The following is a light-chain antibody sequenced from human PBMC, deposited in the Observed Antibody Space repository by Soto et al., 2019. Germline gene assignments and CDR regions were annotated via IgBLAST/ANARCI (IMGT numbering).Light chain of an antibody. V-gene: IGLV2-14*01. Sequence: QSALTQPASVSGSPGQSITISCTGTSNDVGGYKYVSWYQQHPGKAPKLIIYEVSNRPSGVSSRFSGSKSGNTASLTISGLQAEDEADYSCSSYTNRNTLVFGGGTKLTVL. CDR3: SSYTNRNTLV. CDR2: EVS. CDR1: SNDVGGYKY. J-gene: IGLJ2*01.